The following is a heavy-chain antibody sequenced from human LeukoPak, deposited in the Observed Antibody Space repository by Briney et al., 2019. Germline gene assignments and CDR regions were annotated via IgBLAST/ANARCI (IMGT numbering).Heavy chain of an antibody. CDR3: ARVVTMVRGGLGY. J-gene: IGHJ4*02. CDR2: MNPNSGNT. V-gene: IGHV1-8*01. Sequence: GASVTVSCKASGYTFTSYDINWVRQAPGQGLEWMGWMNPNSGNTGYAQKFQGRVTMTRNTSISTAYMELSSLRSEDTAVYYCARVVTMVRGGLGYWGQGTLVTVSS. CDR1: GYTFTSYD. D-gene: IGHD3-10*01.